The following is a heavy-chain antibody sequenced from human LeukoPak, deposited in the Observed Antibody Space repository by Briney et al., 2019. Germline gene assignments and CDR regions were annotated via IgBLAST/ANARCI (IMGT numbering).Heavy chain of an antibody. V-gene: IGHV3-21*01. Sequence: PGGSLRLSCAASGFTFSSYSMNWVRQAPGKGLEWVSSISSSSSYIYYADSVKGRFTISRDNAKNSLYVQMNSLRAEDTAVYYCATLYNSGWTNFDYWGQGTLVTVSS. CDR2: ISSSSSYI. CDR3: ATLYNSGWTNFDY. D-gene: IGHD6-19*01. J-gene: IGHJ4*02. CDR1: GFTFSSYS.